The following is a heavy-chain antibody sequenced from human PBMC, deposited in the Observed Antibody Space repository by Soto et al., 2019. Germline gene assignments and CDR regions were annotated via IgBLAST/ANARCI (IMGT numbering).Heavy chain of an antibody. J-gene: IGHJ2*01. CDR1: GFTFSSYA. CDR3: ARDRWPSPISYWYFDL. V-gene: IGHV3-23*01. CDR2: ISGSGGST. Sequence: PGGSLRLSCAASGFTFSSYAMSWVRQAPGKGLEWVSAISGSGGSTYYADSVKGRFTISRDNSKNTLYLQMNSLRDEDTAVYYCARDRWPSPISYWYFDLWGRGTLVTVSS. D-gene: IGHD2-15*01.